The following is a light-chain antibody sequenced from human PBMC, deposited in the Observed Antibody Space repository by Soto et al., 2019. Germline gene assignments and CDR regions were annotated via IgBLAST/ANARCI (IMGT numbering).Light chain of an antibody. CDR1: ESLVYTDGNTY. Sequence: DVVMTQSPVSLPVTLGQPASISCRSSESLVYTDGNTYLNWFHQRPGQSPRRLIYRVSNRDSGVPARFTGSGAGTDFTLKISRVEAEDVGIYYCMQGTHWPRTFGPGTKVEIK. V-gene: IGKV2-30*01. J-gene: IGKJ1*01. CDR2: RVS. CDR3: MQGTHWPRT.